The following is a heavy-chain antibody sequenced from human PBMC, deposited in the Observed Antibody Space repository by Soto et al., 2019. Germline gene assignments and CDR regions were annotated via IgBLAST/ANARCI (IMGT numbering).Heavy chain of an antibody. D-gene: IGHD2-21*02. CDR3: ALEPTGTAGFDY. J-gene: IGHJ4*02. CDR2: IDLDIGDT. Sequence: QVQMVQSGAEVKKPGASVKVSCKASGHTFTGHHMHWVRQAPGQGLEWMGLIDLDIGDTKYAQKFHGRVTSTSDTSITTAYMELRGLRSDDTAVYYCALEPTGTAGFDYCGQGTLLTVSS. V-gene: IGHV1-2*02. CDR1: GHTFTGHH.